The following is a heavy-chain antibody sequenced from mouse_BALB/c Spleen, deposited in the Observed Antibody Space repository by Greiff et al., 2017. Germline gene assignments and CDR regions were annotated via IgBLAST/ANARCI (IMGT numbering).Heavy chain of an antibody. V-gene: IGHV1-63*02. CDR1: GYTFTNYW. CDR2: IYPGGGYT. D-gene: IGHD2-4*01. J-gene: IGHJ3*01. CDR3: ARSGFYDYDGAWFAY. Sequence: QVQLQQSGAELVRPGTSVKISCKASGYTFTNYWLGWVKQRPGHGLEWIGDIYPGGGYTNYNEKFKGKATLTADTSSSTAYMQLSSLTSEDSAVYFCARSGFYDYDGAWFAYWGQGTLVTVSA.